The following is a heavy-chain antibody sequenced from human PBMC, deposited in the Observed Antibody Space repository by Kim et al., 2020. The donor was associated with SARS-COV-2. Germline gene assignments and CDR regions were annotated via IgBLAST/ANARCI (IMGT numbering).Heavy chain of an antibody. J-gene: IGHJ5*01. D-gene: IGHD3-3*01. V-gene: IGHV3-43*01. CDR3: VKSGERFLRCQNWFDA. Sequence: GGSLRLSCAASGFTFDDYSMHWVRQAPGKGLEWVSLISWDGGSRYYADSLKGRFTISRDNSRSFLFLRLTSVRTEETVLYYCVKSGERFLRCQNWFDAWG. CDR2: ISWDGGSR. CDR1: GFTFDDYS.